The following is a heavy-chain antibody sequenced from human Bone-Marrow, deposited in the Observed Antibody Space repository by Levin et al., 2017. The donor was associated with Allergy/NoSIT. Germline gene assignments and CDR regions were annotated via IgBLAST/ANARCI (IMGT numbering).Heavy chain of an antibody. V-gene: IGHV4-34*01. Sequence: SETLSLTCAVYGGSFSGYYWSWIRQPPGKGLEWIGEINHSGSTNYNPSLKSRVTISVDTSKNQFSLKLSSVTAADTAVYYCARGRLRPRFDPWGQGTLVTVSS. CDR2: INHSGST. CDR3: ARGRLRPRFDP. CDR1: GGSFSGYY. D-gene: IGHD3-16*01. J-gene: IGHJ5*02.